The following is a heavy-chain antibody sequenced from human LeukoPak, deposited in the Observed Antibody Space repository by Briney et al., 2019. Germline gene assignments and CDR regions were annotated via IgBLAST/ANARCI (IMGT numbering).Heavy chain of an antibody. CDR1: GFTFSSYW. V-gene: IGHV3-74*01. Sequence: GGSLRLSCAASGFTFSSYWMHWVRQAPGKGLVWVSRINSDGSSTSYADSVKGRFTISRDNAKNTLYLQTNSLRAEDTAVYYCARDPMVRGVLDYWGQGTLVTVSS. CDR3: ARDPMVRGVLDY. J-gene: IGHJ4*02. D-gene: IGHD3-10*01. CDR2: INSDGSST.